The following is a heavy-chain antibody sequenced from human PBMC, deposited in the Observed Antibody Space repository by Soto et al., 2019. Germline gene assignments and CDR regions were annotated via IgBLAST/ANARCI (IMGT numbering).Heavy chain of an antibody. CDR1: GFTFSSYA. J-gene: IGHJ4*02. CDR3: ARVPLTGTTGY. D-gene: IGHD1-20*01. Sequence: PGGSLRLSCAASGFTFSSYAMSWVRQAPGKGLEWVSAISGSGGSTYYAESVKGRFTISRDNSKNTLYLQMNSLRDEDTAVYYCARVPLTGTTGYWGQGTLVTVSS. CDR2: ISGSGGST. V-gene: IGHV3-23*01.